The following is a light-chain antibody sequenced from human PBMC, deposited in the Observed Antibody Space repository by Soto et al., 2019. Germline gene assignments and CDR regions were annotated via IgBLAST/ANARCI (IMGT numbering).Light chain of an antibody. Sequence: EVLMTQSPDTLYVSPGERVSLSCRASRPAVRQYIAWYHQKPGQAPRLLIHDAVSRAAGIPDRFSGSDSASGTDFTLFISRLEPEDCGVFYCQQNGWSPTFGPGTKVEVK. J-gene: IGKJ3*01. V-gene: IGKV3-20*01. CDR1: RPAVRQY. CDR3: QQNGWSPT. CDR2: DAV.